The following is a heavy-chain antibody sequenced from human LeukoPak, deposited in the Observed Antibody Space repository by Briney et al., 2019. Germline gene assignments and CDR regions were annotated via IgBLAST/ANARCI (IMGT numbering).Heavy chain of an antibody. CDR3: AKDDARGRFQH. CDR1: GFTFSSYE. D-gene: IGHD2-2*01. Sequence: PGGSLRLSCAASGFTFSSYEMNWVRQAPGKGLEWVSGISPSGDILYYADSVKGQFTISRDNSKNTVYLQMNSLRAEDTAVYYCAKDDARGRFQHWGQGTLVTVSS. CDR2: ISPSGDIL. J-gene: IGHJ1*01. V-gene: IGHV3-23*01.